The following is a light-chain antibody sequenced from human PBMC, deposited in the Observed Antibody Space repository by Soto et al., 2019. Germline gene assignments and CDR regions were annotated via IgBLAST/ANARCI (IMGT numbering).Light chain of an antibody. CDR3: QHYGRSSWT. CDR2: GAS. J-gene: IGKJ1*01. Sequence: DIVLTQSPGTLSLSPGERVTLSCRASQTVRSGFVAWYQQKPGQAPRLLIYGASTRATGIPVRFSGSGSGTDFTLTISSLEPEDLAVYYCQHYGRSSWTFGQGTKVEIK. CDR1: QTVRSGF. V-gene: IGKV3-20*01.